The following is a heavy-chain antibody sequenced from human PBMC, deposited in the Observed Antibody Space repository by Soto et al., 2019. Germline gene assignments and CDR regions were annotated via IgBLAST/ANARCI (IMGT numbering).Heavy chain of an antibody. J-gene: IGHJ4*02. CDR3: ARHGYCNSGGCWGFGE. CDR2: IHNNVNT. Sequence: QVQLQESGPGLVKPSEALSLTCTVSGASVSSYFWSWIRQPPGKGLEWIAYIHNNVNTDNNPSPKSRVTISIDTSKNQFSLKLSSVTAADTAVYYCARHGYCNSGGCWGFGEWGQGTLVTVSS. D-gene: IGHD2-15*01. CDR1: GASVSSYF. V-gene: IGHV4-59*08.